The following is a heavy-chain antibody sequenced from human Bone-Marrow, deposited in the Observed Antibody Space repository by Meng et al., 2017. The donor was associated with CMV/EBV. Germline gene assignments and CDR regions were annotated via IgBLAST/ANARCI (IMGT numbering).Heavy chain of an antibody. CDR2: INPNSGDT. V-gene: IGHV1-2*02. CDR3: ASFSGSNPFDP. J-gene: IGHJ5*02. CDR1: GYTFTGYY. Sequence: ASVKVSCKASGYTFTGYYMHWVRQAPGQGLEWMGCINPNSGDTYYAQNFQGRVTMTRDMSLNTAYMELSSLRSEDTAAYYYASFSGSNPFDPWGQGTLVTVSS. D-gene: IGHD1-26*01.